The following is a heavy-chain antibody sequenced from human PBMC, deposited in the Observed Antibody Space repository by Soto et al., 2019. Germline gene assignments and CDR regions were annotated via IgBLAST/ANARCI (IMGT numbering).Heavy chain of an antibody. Sequence: GGSLRLSCAASGFTFSSYAMSWVRQAPGKGLEWVGRIKSKTDGGTTDYAAPVKGRFTISRDDSKNTLYLQMNSLKTEDTAVYYCTTDVSRFDILTGQLPDAFDIWGQGTMVTVSS. CDR2: IKSKTDGGTT. J-gene: IGHJ3*02. CDR3: TTDVSRFDILTGQLPDAFDI. V-gene: IGHV3-15*01. CDR1: GFTFSSYA. D-gene: IGHD3-9*01.